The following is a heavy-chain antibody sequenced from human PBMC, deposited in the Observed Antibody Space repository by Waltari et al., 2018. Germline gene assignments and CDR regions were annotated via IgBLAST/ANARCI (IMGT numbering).Heavy chain of an antibody. V-gene: IGHV4-38-2*01. D-gene: IGHD2-2*02. J-gene: IGHJ2*01. CDR2: IYYSGST. CDR3: ARGPYCSSTSCYTLAYFDL. CDR1: GFTFDDYA. Sequence: VQLVESGGGLVQPGRSLRLSCAASGFTFDDYAMHWVRQAPGKGLEWIGSIYYSGSTYYNPSLKSRVTISVDTSKNQFSLKLSSVTAADTAVYYCARGPYCSSTSCYTLAYFDLWGRGTLVTVSS.